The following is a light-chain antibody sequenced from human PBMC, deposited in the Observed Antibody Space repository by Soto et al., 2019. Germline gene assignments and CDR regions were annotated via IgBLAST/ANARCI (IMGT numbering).Light chain of an antibody. CDR3: QQYGSAPWT. V-gene: IGKV3-20*01. CDR2: AAS. Sequence: EIVLTQSPGTLSSSPGERATLSCRASESVSSNYLAWYQQRPGQAPRLLIYAASNRARGIPDGFGGSGSGTDFTLTVSRLEPEDFAVYYGQQYGSAPWTFGQGTKV. CDR1: ESVSSNY. J-gene: IGKJ1*01.